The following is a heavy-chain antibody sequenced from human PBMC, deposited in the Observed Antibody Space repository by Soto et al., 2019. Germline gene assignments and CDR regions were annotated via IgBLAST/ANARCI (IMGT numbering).Heavy chain of an antibody. D-gene: IGHD2-15*01. J-gene: IGHJ6*02. CDR3: ARGAVVDDTIYYYYGMDV. Sequence: GGSLRLSCAASGFTFSSYGMHWVRQAPGKGLEWVAVIWYDGSNKYYADSVKGRFTISRDNSKNTLYLQMNSLRAEDTAVYYCARGAVVDDTIYYYYGMDVWGQGTTVTVSS. CDR2: IWYDGSNK. CDR1: GFTFSSYG. V-gene: IGHV3-33*01.